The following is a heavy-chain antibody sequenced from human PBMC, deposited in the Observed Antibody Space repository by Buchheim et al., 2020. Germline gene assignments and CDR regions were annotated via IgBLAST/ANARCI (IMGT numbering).Heavy chain of an antibody. CDR3: ARGRVNLLGSTRWGYHSYYGMDV. D-gene: IGHD2-21*01. J-gene: IGHJ6*02. V-gene: IGHV4-34*01. Sequence: QVQLQQWGAGLLKPAETLSLGCTVHGGSFSGYYWSWIRQPPGKGLEWVGEFDHLRRINYNPSLKSRLAISVDTSKNQFSLNLSSVTAGDSAVYYCARGRVNLLGSTRWGYHSYYGMDVWGQGTT. CDR1: GGSFSGYY. CDR2: FDHLRRI.